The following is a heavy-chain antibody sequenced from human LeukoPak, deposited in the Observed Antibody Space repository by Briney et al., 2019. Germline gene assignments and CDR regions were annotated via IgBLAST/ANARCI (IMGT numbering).Heavy chain of an antibody. Sequence: PSETLSLTCTVSGGSISSYYWSWIRQPPGKGLEWIGYIYYSGSTNYNPSLKSRVTISVDTSKNQFSLKLSSVTAADTAVYYCARSKVIRSGTPLGPGRSNAFDYWGQGTLVTVSS. D-gene: IGHD2-21*01. J-gene: IGHJ4*02. CDR3: ARSKVIRSGTPLGPGRSNAFDY. V-gene: IGHV4-59*08. CDR2: IYYSGST. CDR1: GGSISSYY.